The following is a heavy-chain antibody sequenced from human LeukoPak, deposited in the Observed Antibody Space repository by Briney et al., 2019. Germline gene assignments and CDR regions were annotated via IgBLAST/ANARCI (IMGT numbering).Heavy chain of an antibody. CDR2: ISWDGGST. Sequence: GGSLRLSCAASGFTFDDYAMHWVRQAPGKGLEGVSLISWDGGSTYYADSVKGRFTISRDNSKNSLYLQMNSLRAEDTALYYCAKGSPMVRGPFYYYYGMDVWGKGTTVTVSS. D-gene: IGHD3-10*01. CDR1: GFTFDDYA. J-gene: IGHJ6*04. V-gene: IGHV3-43D*04. CDR3: AKGSPMVRGPFYYYYGMDV.